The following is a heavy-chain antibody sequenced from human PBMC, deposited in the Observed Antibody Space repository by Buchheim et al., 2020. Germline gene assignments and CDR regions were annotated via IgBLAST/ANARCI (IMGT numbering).Heavy chain of an antibody. CDR3: ARERDYYGSGSYMGFDY. CDR2: IYYSGST. CDR1: GGSISSGDYY. J-gene: IGHJ4*02. Sequence: QVQLQESGPGLVKPPQTLSLTCTVSGGSISSGDYYWSWIRQPPGKGLEWIGYIYYSGSTYYNPSLKSRVTISVDTSTNQFSLKLSSVTAADTAVYYCARERDYYGSGSYMGFDYWGQGTL. D-gene: IGHD3-10*01. V-gene: IGHV4-30-4*01.